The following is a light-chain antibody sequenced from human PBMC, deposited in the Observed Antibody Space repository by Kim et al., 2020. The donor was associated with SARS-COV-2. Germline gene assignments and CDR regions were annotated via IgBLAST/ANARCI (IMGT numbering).Light chain of an antibody. CDR2: EDN. CDR3: QSYDSSNPVV. V-gene: IGLV6-57*02. Sequence: NFMLTQPHSVSESTGKTVTISCTGSSGSIASNYVQWYQQRPGSAPTTVIYEDNQRPSGVPDRFSGSIDSSSNSASLTISGLKTEDEADYYCQSYDSSNPVVFGGGTQLTVL. CDR1: SGSIASNY. J-gene: IGLJ2*01.